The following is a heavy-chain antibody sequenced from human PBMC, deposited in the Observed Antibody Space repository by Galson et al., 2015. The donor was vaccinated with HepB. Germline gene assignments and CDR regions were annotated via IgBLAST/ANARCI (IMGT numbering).Heavy chain of an antibody. V-gene: IGHV1-69*13. Sequence: SVKVSCKASGGTFSRYTISWVRQAPGQGLEWMGGITPIFGTANYAQKFQGRVTITADESTSTVYMEVSSLRSEDTPVYYCARAVGYDSSGYYYYYGMDVWGQGTTVTVSS. CDR3: ARAVGYDSSGYYYYYGMDV. CDR1: GGTFSRYT. D-gene: IGHD3-22*01. CDR2: ITPIFGTA. J-gene: IGHJ6*02.